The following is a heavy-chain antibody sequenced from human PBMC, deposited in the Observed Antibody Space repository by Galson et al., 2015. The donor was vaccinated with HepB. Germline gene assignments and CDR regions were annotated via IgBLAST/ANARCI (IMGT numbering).Heavy chain of an antibody. D-gene: IGHD2-15*01. CDR2: IIPIFGTA. CDR1: GGTFSSYA. CDR3: ARDGGYCSGGSCYGGMDV. Sequence: SVKVSCKASGGTFSSYAISWVRQAPGQGLEWMGGIIPIFGTANYAQKFQGRVTITADESTSTAYMELSSLRSEDTAVYYCARDGGYCSGGSCYGGMDVWGQGTTVTVSS. V-gene: IGHV1-69*13. J-gene: IGHJ6*02.